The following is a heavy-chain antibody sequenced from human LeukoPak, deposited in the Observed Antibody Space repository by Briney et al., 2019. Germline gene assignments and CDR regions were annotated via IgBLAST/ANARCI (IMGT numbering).Heavy chain of an antibody. Sequence: SETLSLTCTVSGASISSNYWSWIRQPAGKGLEWIGRLYTSGSTNYNPSLRSRVTISVDKSKNQFSLKLSSVTAADTALYYCARDPGVATNLDYWGQGTLVTVSS. CDR2: LYTSGST. CDR1: GASISSNY. CDR3: ARDPGVATNLDY. D-gene: IGHD5-24*01. J-gene: IGHJ4*02. V-gene: IGHV4-4*07.